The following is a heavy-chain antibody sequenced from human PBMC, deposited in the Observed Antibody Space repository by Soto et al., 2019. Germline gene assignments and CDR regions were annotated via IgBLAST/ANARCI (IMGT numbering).Heavy chain of an antibody. V-gene: IGHV3-21*01. J-gene: IGHJ4*02. CDR2: ISSSSSYI. Sequence: GGSLRLSCAASGFTFSSYSMNWVRQAPGKGLEWVSSISSSSSYIYYADSVKGRFTISRDNAKNSLYLQMNSLRAEDTAVYYCARGGGGAARLDYFDYWGQGTLVTVSS. CDR1: GFTFSSYS. CDR3: ARGGGGAARLDYFDY. D-gene: IGHD6-6*01.